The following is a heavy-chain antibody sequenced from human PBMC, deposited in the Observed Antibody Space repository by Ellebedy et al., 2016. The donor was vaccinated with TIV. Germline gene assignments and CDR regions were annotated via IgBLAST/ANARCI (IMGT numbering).Heavy chain of an antibody. J-gene: IGHJ4*02. CDR2: ISSSSSTI. CDR1: GFTFSSYS. CDR3: ARDEAEVGATFFGY. Sequence: GESLKISCAASGFTFSSYSMNWVRQAPGKGLECVSYISSSSSTIYYADSVKGRFTISRDNAKNSLYLQMNSMRDEDTAVYYCARDEAEVGATFFGYWGQGTLVTVSS. D-gene: IGHD1-26*01. V-gene: IGHV3-48*02.